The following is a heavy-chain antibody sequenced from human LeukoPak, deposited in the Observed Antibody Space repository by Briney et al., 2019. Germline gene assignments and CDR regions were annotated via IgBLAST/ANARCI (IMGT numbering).Heavy chain of an antibody. CDR3: AREYSSGWCD. J-gene: IGHJ4*02. D-gene: IGHD6-19*01. CDR1: GVSISSVSYY. CDR2: IYTRGCT. V-gene: IGHV4-61*02. Sequence: PSETLSLTCNVSGVSISSVSYYWSWLRQPAGKGLEWIGRIYTRGCTNYNPSLKRRVTISVDTSKNRFSLMLSSVTAADPAVFFCAREYSSGWCDWGRGTLVPVSS.